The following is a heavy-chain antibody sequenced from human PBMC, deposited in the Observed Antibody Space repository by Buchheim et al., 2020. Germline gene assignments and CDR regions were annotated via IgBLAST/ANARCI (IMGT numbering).Heavy chain of an antibody. D-gene: IGHD3-22*01. Sequence: QVQLVESGGGVVQPGRSLRLSCAASGFTFSTYGMHWVRQAPGKGLEWVAVISFDGSNKYYADSVKGRFTISRDTSKNMVYLQMNSLSAEDTAVYYCARGVYDSSGYYKVSPPLDYWGQGTL. CDR1: GFTFSTYG. J-gene: IGHJ4*02. CDR2: ISFDGSNK. V-gene: IGHV3-30*03. CDR3: ARGVYDSSGYYKVSPPLDY.